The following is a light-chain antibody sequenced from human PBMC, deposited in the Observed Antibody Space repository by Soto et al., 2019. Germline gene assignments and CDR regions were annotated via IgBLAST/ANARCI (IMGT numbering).Light chain of an antibody. CDR1: QSVSSN. V-gene: IGKV3-15*01. Sequence: EIFLTQSPDTLSLSPWERATLSCRASQSVSSNLAWYQQKPGQAPRLLIYGASTRATGIPARFSGSGSGTEFTLTISSLQSEDFAVYYCQQYNNWPPATFGQGTKVDIK. J-gene: IGKJ1*01. CDR3: QQYNNWPPAT. CDR2: GAS.